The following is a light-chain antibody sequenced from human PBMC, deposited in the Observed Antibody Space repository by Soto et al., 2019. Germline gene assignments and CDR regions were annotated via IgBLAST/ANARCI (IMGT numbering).Light chain of an antibody. CDR2: GVS. CDR1: SSDVGGYNY. CDR3: SSYAGSTYV. Sequence: QSVLTQPPSASGSPGQSVTISCTGTSSDVGGYNYVSWYQQHPGKAPKLMIYGVSKRPSGVPDRLSGSKSGNTASLTVSGLQAEDEADYYCSSYAGSTYVFGTGTKVTVL. J-gene: IGLJ1*01. V-gene: IGLV2-8*01.